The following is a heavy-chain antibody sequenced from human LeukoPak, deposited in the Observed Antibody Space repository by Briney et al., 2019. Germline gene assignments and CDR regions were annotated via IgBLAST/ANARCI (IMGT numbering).Heavy chain of an antibody. CDR3: ARFSYGDSQVD. CDR1: GFTFSSYS. J-gene: IGHJ4*02. V-gene: IGHV3-48*01. CDR2: ISSSSSTI. Sequence: GESLKISCAASGFTFSSYSMNWVRQAPGKGLEWVSYISSSSSTIYYADSVKGRFTISRDNAKNSLYLQMNSLRAEDTAVYYCARFSYGDSQVDWGQGTLVTVSS. D-gene: IGHD4-17*01.